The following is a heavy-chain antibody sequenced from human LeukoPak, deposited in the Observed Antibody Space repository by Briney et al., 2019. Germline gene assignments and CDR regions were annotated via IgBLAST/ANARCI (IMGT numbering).Heavy chain of an antibody. D-gene: IGHD3-10*01. Sequence: GGSLRLSCAVSGFPFSSYWMHWVRHAPGEGVVWVSRITSDGSSTNYADSVKGRFTISRDNATNTLYLQMNSLRAGDTAVYYCATFGRRSWGGYWGQGTLVTVSS. CDR2: ITSDGSST. V-gene: IGHV3-74*01. CDR1: GFPFSSYW. CDR3: ATFGRRSWGGY. J-gene: IGHJ4*02.